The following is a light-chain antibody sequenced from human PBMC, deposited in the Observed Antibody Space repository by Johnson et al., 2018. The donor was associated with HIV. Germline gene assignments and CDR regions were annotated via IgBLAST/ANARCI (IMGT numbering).Light chain of an antibody. CDR3: AAWDDSLNGLYV. CDR1: SSTIGDNY. Sequence: QSVLTQSPSVSAAPGQKVTISCSGSSSTIGDNYVSWYQVLPGTAPKLLIYKNNQRPSGIPDRFSGSKSDTSASLAISGLQSQDEADYYCAAWDDSLNGLYVFGTGTKVTVL. CDR2: KNN. V-gene: IGLV1-51*02. J-gene: IGLJ1*01.